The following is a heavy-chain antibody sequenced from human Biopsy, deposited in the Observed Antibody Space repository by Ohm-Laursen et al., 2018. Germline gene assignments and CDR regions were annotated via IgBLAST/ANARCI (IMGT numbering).Heavy chain of an antibody. J-gene: IGHJ6*02. Sequence: SLRLSCAASGFTFSVYAMHWVRQAPGKGLEWVAIIWYDGSSEYYADSVKGRFTISRDNSKNTVYLQMNSLRVKDTAVYYCARDPIVGSKADGMDVWGQGTTVTVSS. CDR3: ARDPIVGSKADGMDV. V-gene: IGHV3-33*01. CDR2: IWYDGSSE. CDR1: GFTFSVYA. D-gene: IGHD1-26*01.